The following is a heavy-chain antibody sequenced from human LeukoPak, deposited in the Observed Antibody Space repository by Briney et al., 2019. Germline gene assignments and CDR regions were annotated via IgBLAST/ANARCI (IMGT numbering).Heavy chain of an antibody. CDR3: ASAKGKGYYYYYYMDV. J-gene: IGHJ6*03. Sequence: TGGSLRLSCAASGFTFSDYYMSWIRQAPGKGLEWVSYISSSGSTIYYADSVKGRFTISRDSSKNTLYLQMNSLRAEDTAVYYCASAKGKGYYYYYYMDVWAKGPRSPSP. CDR1: GFTFSDYY. V-gene: IGHV3-11*04. CDR2: ISSSGSTI.